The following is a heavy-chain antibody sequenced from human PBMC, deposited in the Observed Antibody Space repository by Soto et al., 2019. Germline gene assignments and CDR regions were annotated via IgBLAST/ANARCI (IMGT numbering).Heavy chain of an antibody. J-gene: IGHJ4*02. Sequence: SETLSLTCTVSGGSISSSSNRWGWIRQPPGKGLEWIGNIYYSENTYYNPSLKSRVTISVDTSKNQFSLRLTSVTAADTAVYYCATHPTYGPLDHWGQGTLVTVSS. CDR3: ATHPTYGPLDH. V-gene: IGHV4-39*01. CDR2: IYYSENT. CDR1: GGSISSSSNR. D-gene: IGHD4-17*01.